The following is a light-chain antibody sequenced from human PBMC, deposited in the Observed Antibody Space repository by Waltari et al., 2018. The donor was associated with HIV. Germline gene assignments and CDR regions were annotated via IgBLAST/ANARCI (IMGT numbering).Light chain of an antibody. J-gene: IGLJ3*02. V-gene: IGLV8-61*01. CDR3: VLYMGSGISV. CDR1: SGSVPPSSC. CDR2: STN. Sequence: QTVVTQEPSFSVSPGRTVTLTFGLSSGSVPPSSCPRWYQQTPGQAPRTLIYSTNTRSSGVPDRFSGSILGNKAALTITGAQADDESDYYCVLYMGSGISVFGGGTKLTVL.